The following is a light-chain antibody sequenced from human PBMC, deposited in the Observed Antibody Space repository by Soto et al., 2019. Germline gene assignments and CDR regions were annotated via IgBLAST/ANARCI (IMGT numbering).Light chain of an antibody. CDR3: PPLNRFPRT. J-gene: IGKJ1*01. Sequence: DIQLTQSPSFLSASVGDRVTITCRASQDISSYLAWYQQRPGKVPRFLTHSASTLQSGVPSRFSATGSGTTFTLTLSSLQPEDLAPYSCPPLNRFPRTFGQGTKVEV. CDR1: QDISSY. V-gene: IGKV1-9*01. CDR2: SAS.